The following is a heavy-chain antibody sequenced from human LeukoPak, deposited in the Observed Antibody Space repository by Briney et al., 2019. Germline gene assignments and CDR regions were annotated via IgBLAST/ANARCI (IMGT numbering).Heavy chain of an antibody. D-gene: IGHD2-21*02. CDR2: ISGSGGST. CDR1: GFTFSSYG. V-gene: IGHV3-23*01. J-gene: IGHJ4*02. Sequence: GGSLRLSCAASGFTFSSYGMSWVRQAPGKGLEWVSAISGSGGSTYYADSVKGRFTISRDNAKNSLYLQMNSLRAEDTAVYYCARDSPHIVVVTAIPFLDYWGQGTLVTVSS. CDR3: ARDSPHIVVVTAIPFLDY.